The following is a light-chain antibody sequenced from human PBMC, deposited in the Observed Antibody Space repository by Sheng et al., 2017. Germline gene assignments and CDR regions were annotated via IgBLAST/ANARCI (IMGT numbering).Light chain of an antibody. CDR2: ESS. Sequence: DIQMTQSPATLSASVGDRVTISCRASQSISSSLAWYQQKPGKAPKLLIYESSDLESGVPSRFSGSGSGTEFTLTISSLQPDDFATYYCQQYNSYSRTFGQGTKVEIK. CDR3: QQYNSYSRT. J-gene: IGKJ1*01. CDR1: QSISSS. V-gene: IGKV1-5*03.